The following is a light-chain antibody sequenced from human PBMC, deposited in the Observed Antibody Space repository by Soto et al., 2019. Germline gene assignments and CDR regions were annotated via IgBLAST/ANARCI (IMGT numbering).Light chain of an antibody. V-gene: IGKV1-17*01. CDR2: DAS. Sequence: DIQITQSPSSLSASVGDRVTITCRASQGIRNDLGWFQQKPGKAPKRLIYDASSLETGVPSRFSGSGSGTEFTLTISGLQPDDFATYYCQQYNSYSTFGQGTKVDI. CDR3: QQYNSYST. J-gene: IGKJ1*01. CDR1: QGIRND.